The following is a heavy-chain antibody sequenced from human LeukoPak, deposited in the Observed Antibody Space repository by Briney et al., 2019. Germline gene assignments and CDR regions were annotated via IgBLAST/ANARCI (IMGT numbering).Heavy chain of an antibody. CDR2: IYSGGST. CDR3: ARDSVFCTNGVCYTYYYYYMDV. Sequence: GGSLRLSCPASGFTVSSNYMSWVRQAPGKGLEWVSVIYSGGSTYYADSVKGRFTISRDNSKNTLYLQMNSLRAEDTAVYYCARDSVFCTNGVCYTYYYYYMDVWGKGTTVTVSS. V-gene: IGHV3-66*02. CDR1: GFTVSSNY. D-gene: IGHD2-8*01. J-gene: IGHJ6*03.